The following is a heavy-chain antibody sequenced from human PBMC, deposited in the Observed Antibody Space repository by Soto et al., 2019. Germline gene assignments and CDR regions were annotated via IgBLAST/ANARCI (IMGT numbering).Heavy chain of an antibody. CDR2: MGNDGITT. J-gene: IGHJ3*02. CDR3: AKEFQWELHAFDI. Sequence: GGSLRLSCAASGFTFSTYGMHWVRQAPGKGLEWVAVMGNDGITTFYADSVKGRFTISRDNSKNTLFLQMNSLRADDTAVYYCAKEFQWELHAFDIWGQGTMVTGSS. CDR1: GFTFSTYG. D-gene: IGHD1-26*01. V-gene: IGHV3-30*02.